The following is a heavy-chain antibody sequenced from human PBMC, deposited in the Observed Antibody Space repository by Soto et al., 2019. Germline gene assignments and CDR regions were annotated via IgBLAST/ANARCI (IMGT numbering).Heavy chain of an antibody. V-gene: IGHV4-39*01. CDR2: MFYSGIT. Sequence: PSETLSLTCTVSGGSMRASSYSCGWVLQTPWKDLEGIGTMFYSGITYYNPSLWSRVTISADTPKNQFSLRLTSVTAADTAVYFCATSFRPRGVSDGDTYYPCTIASWGLGTLVTVSS. D-gene: IGHD3-16*02. J-gene: IGHJ4*02. CDR1: GGSMRASSYS. CDR3: ATSFRPRGVSDGDTYYPCTIAS.